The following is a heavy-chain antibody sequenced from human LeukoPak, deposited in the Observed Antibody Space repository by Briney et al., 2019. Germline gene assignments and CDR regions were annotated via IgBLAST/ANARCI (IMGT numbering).Heavy chain of an antibody. J-gene: IGHJ6*02. CDR3: AREVHNYYGSGSRINYYYYGMDV. V-gene: IGHV4-59*01. CDR1: GGSISSYY. D-gene: IGHD3-10*01. CDR2: IYYSGST. Sequence: PSETLSLTCTVSGGSISSYYWSWIRQPPGKGLEWIGYIYYSGSTNYNPSLKSRVTISVDTSKNQFSLKLSSVTAADTAVYYCAREVHNYYGSGSRINYYYYGMDVWGQGTTVTVSS.